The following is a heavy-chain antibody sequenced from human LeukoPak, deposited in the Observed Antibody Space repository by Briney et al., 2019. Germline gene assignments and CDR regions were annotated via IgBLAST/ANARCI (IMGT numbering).Heavy chain of an antibody. Sequence: GASVKVSCKVSGYTLTELSMHWVRQAPGKGLEWMGGFDPEDGETIYAQKFQGRVTMTEDTPTDTAYMELSSLRSEDTAVYYCATHPTYYYDSSGYYTDYWGQGTLVTVSS. CDR1: GYTLTELS. CDR3: ATHPTYYYDSSGYYTDY. CDR2: FDPEDGET. D-gene: IGHD3-22*01. J-gene: IGHJ4*02. V-gene: IGHV1-24*01.